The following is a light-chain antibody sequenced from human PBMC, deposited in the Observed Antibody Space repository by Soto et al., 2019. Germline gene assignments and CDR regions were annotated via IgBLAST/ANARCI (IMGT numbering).Light chain of an antibody. Sequence: QSVLTQPPSVSGAPGQRVTLSCTGSNSNIGAGYDVHWYQQSPGTAPKLLIYDSTYRPSGVPDRFSGSKSGTSASLAITGLQAEDESNYYCQSYDTSRDVVFGGGTKVTVL. CDR2: DST. J-gene: IGLJ2*01. CDR3: QSYDTSRDVV. CDR1: NSNIGAGYD. V-gene: IGLV1-40*01.